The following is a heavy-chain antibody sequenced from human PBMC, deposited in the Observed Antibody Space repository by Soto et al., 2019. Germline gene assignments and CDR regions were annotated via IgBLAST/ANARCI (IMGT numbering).Heavy chain of an antibody. CDR2: ISYDGSNK. J-gene: IGHJ3*02. CDR1: GFTFSSYA. D-gene: IGHD3-16*01. V-gene: IGHV3-30-3*01. CDR3: ARGGGDAFDI. Sequence: QVQLVESGGGVVQPGRSLRLSCAASGFTFSSYAMHWVRQAPGKGLEWVAVISYDGSNKYYADSVKGRFTISRDNSKNTLYLQMNSLRAEDRAVYYGARGGGDAFDIWGQGTMVTVSS.